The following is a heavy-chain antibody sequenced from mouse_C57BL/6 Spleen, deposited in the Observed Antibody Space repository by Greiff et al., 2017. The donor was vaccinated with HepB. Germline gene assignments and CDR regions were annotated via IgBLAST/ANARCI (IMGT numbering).Heavy chain of an antibody. D-gene: IGHD1-1*01. J-gene: IGHJ4*01. Sequence: VQLQQSGAELVRPGTSVKVSCKASGYAFTNYLIEWVKQRPGQGLEWIGVINPGSGGTNYNEKFKGKATLTADKSSSTAYMQLSSLTSEDSAVYFCARSTPYYDYAMDYLGQGTAVTVSS. CDR2: INPGSGGT. V-gene: IGHV1-54*01. CDR1: GYAFTNYL. CDR3: ARSTPYYDYAMDY.